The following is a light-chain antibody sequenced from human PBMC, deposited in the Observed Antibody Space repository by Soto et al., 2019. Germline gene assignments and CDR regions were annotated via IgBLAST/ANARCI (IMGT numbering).Light chain of an antibody. CDR2: GNN. J-gene: IGLJ2*01. Sequence: QSVLTQPPSASGTPGQRVTISCSGSTSNIGINAANWYQQLPGTAPKLLFYGNNQRPSGVPDRFSASKSGTSASLAISGLQSEDEADYYCASWDDNLNGPVFGGGTKLTVL. V-gene: IGLV1-44*01. CDR3: ASWDDNLNGPV. CDR1: TSNIGINA.